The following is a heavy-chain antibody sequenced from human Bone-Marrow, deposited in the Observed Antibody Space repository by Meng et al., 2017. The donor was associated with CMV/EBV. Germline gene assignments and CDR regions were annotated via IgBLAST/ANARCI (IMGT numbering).Heavy chain of an antibody. CDR2: INHSGST. Sequence: SETLSLTCAVYGGSFSGYYWSWIRQPPGKGLEWIGEINHSGSTNYNPSLKSRVTISVDTSKNQFSLKLSPVPAADTAVYYCARVSPTRGGDYWGQGTLVTVSS. D-gene: IGHD1-14*01. CDR3: ARVSPTRGGDY. V-gene: IGHV4-34*01. CDR1: GGSFSGYY. J-gene: IGHJ4*02.